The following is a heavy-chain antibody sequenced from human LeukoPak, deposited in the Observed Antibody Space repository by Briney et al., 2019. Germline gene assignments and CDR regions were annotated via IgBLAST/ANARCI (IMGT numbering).Heavy chain of an antibody. CDR1: GGSISSSSSYY. CDR3: VSCTRFGEYYMDV. Sequence: PSETLSLTCTVSGGSISSSSSYYWGWIRQPPGKGLEWIGSIYYSGTTYYYPSLKSRVTVSVDTSKNQFSLKLSSVTAADTAVYYCVSCTRFGEYYMDVWGKGTTVTVSS. J-gene: IGHJ6*03. D-gene: IGHD3-10*01. V-gene: IGHV4-39*01. CDR2: IYYSGTT.